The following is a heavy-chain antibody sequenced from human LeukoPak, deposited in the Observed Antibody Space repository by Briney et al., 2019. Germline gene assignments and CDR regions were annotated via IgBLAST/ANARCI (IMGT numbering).Heavy chain of an antibody. CDR3: ARISSWYRPFDY. CDR2: IYSGGST. Sequence: GGSLRLSCAASGFTVSGNYMSWVRQAPGKGLEWVSVIYSGGSTYYADSVKGRFTISRDNSKNTLYLQMNSLRAEDTAVYYCARISSWYRPFDYWGQGTLVTVSS. CDR1: GFTVSGNY. J-gene: IGHJ4*02. V-gene: IGHV3-53*01. D-gene: IGHD6-13*01.